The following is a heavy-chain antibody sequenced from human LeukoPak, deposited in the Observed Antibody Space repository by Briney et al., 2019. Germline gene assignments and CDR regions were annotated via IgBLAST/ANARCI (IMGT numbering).Heavy chain of an antibody. V-gene: IGHV3-9*01. J-gene: IGHJ3*02. Sequence: GRSLRLSCAASGFTFDDYAMHWVRQAPGKGLEWVSGISWNSGSIGYADSVKGRFTISRDNAKNSLYLQMNSLRAEDTALYYCAKDMDSLGYYDSGGDAFDIWGQGTMVTVSS. D-gene: IGHD3-22*01. CDR3: AKDMDSLGYYDSGGDAFDI. CDR1: GFTFDDYA. CDR2: ISWNSGSI.